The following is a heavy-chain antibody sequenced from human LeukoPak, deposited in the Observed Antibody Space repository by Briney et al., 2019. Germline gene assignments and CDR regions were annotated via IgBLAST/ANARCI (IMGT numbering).Heavy chain of an antibody. Sequence: SETLSLTCTVPGDSISNYYWSWIRQSPGTGLEWIGYIYSGGSTNYNPSLESRVTISIDTSKNQFSLKLRSVSAADTAVYYCARSPLIPSGWLGFDYWGQGTLVTVSS. CDR1: GDSISNYY. CDR2: IYSGGST. D-gene: IGHD6-19*01. J-gene: IGHJ4*02. CDR3: ARSPLIPSGWLGFDY. V-gene: IGHV4-59*01.